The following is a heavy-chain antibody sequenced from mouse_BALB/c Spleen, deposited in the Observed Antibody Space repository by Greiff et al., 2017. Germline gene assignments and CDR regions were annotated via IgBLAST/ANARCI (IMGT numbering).Heavy chain of an antibody. CDR3: ARSFYYDYVDY. V-gene: IGHV5-17*02. J-gene: IGHJ2*01. CDR1: GFTFSSFG. Sequence: EVKLVESGGGLVQPGGSRKLSCAASGFTFSSFGMHWVRQAPEKGLEWVAYISSGSSTIYYADTVKGRFTISRDNPKNTLFLQMTSLRSEDTAMYYCARSFYYDYVDYWGQGTTLTVSS. D-gene: IGHD2-4*01. CDR2: ISSGSSTI.